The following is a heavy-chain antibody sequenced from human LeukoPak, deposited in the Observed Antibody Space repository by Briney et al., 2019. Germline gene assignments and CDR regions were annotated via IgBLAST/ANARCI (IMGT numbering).Heavy chain of an antibody. CDR2: IYHSGST. D-gene: IGHD6-19*01. CDR1: GGSISGSSYY. CDR3: ARHLIAVAGTIDWFDP. Sequence: EPSETLSLTCTVSGGSISGSSYYWGWIRQPPGKGLEWIGSIYHSGSTYYNPSLKSRVTIAVDTSKNQFSLKLSSVTAADTAVYYCARHLIAVAGTIDWFDPWGQGTLVTVSS. V-gene: IGHV4-39*01. J-gene: IGHJ5*02.